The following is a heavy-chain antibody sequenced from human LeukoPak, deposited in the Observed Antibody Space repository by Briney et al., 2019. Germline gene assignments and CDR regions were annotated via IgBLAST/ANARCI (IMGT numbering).Heavy chain of an antibody. V-gene: IGHV4-30-4*08. D-gene: IGHD6-13*01. J-gene: IGHJ4*02. CDR3: ARGDLYSSSWYN. CDR2: IYYSGST. CDR1: GGSISSGDNY. Sequence: SETLSLTCTVSGGSISSGDNYWSWIRQPPGKGLEWIGYIYYSGSTYYNPSLKSRVAISVDTSKNQFSLKLSSMSAADTAVYYCARGDLYSSSWYNWGQGTLVTVSS.